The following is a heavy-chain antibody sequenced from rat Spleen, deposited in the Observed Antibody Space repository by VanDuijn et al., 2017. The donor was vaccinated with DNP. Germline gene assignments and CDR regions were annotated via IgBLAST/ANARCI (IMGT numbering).Heavy chain of an antibody. Sequence: VQLKESGPGLVQPSQTLSLTCTVSGFSLTGYTVNWIRQPPGKGLEWVAYISYDGGSTYYGDSVKGRFTISRDNAKSTLYLQMNSLRSEDMATYYCARQGPDAPFAYWGQGTLVTVSS. D-gene: IGHD3-1*01. J-gene: IGHJ3*01. CDR1: GFSLTGYT. V-gene: IGHV5-22*01. CDR2: ISYDGGST. CDR3: ARQGPDAPFAY.